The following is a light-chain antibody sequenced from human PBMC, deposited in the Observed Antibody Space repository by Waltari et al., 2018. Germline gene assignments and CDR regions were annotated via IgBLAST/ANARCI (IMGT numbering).Light chain of an antibody. CDR2: GAS. J-gene: IGKJ1*01. Sequence: DIQMTQSPSSLSASIGDRVTITCRASQGIRNDLGWYQQKPGKAPKCLIYGASNLQSGVPSRFSGSGSGTEFTLTISSLRPEDFATYYCQQYYSYRAFGQGTKVEIK. V-gene: IGKV1-17*01. CDR1: QGIRND. CDR3: QQYYSYRA.